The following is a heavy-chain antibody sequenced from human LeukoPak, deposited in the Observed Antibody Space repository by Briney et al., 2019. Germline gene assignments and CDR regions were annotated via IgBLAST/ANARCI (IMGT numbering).Heavy chain of an antibody. D-gene: IGHD3-10*01. Sequence: PGGSLRLSCAASGFTFSSYAMHWVRQAPGKGLEYVSAISSNGGSTYYANSVKGRFTISRDNSKNTLYLQMGSLRAEDMAVYYCAKATFGVPDHLWFGELLYLYFDYWGQGTLVTVSS. J-gene: IGHJ4*02. V-gene: IGHV3-64*01. CDR3: AKATFGVPDHLWFGELLYLYFDY. CDR1: GFTFSSYA. CDR2: ISSNGGST.